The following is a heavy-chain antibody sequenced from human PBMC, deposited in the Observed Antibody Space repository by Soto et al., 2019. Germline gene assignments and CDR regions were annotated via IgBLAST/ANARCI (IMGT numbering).Heavy chain of an antibody. CDR2: ISGSGGST. J-gene: IGHJ4*02. V-gene: IGHV3-23*01. CDR3: AKRWGNQFLEPRDYFDY. Sequence: PGGSLRLSCAAYGFTFSIYAMRWVRHAPGEGLEWVSSISGSGGSTYHADSVKGRFTISRDNSKNTLYLQMNSLRVEDTAVYYCAKRWGNQFLEPRDYFDYWGQGTLVTVSS. D-gene: IGHD3-3*01. CDR1: GFTFSIYA.